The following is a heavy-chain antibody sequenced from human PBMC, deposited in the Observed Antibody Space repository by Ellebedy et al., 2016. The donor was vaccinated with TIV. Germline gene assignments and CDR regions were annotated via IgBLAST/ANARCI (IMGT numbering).Heavy chain of an antibody. CDR2: IRSTGSDK. D-gene: IGHD5-18*01. CDR3: AREGVLPGYGYGLDV. Sequence: GESLKISCVASGFTFSNYNMNWVRQSPGKGLEWVSSIRSTGSDKYYAESVKGRFTISRDNAQDTLFLQMNSLRAEDTAVYYCAREGVLPGYGYGLDVWGQGTTVIVSS. V-gene: IGHV3-21*06. CDR1: GFTFSNYN. J-gene: IGHJ6*02.